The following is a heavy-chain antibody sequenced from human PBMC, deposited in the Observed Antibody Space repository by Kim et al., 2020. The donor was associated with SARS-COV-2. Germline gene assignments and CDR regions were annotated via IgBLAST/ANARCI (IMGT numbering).Heavy chain of an antibody. CDR1: GYSISSGYY. CDR3: AYGGNSVPFDC. J-gene: IGHJ4*02. CDR2: IYHSGST. D-gene: IGHD2-21*02. Sequence: SETLSLTCTVSGYSISSGYYWGWIRQPPGKVLEWIESIYHSGSTYYNPSLESLVIISVDTSKHQSSLKLSSVTAADTALYYCAYGGNSVPFDCWGQGPLVTVSS. V-gene: IGHV4-38-2*02.